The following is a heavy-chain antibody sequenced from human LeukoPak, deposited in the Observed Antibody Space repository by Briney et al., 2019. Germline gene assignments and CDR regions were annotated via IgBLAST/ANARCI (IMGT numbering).Heavy chain of an antibody. J-gene: IGHJ5*02. CDR1: GGSITSSLSY. D-gene: IGHD6-6*01. V-gene: IGHV4-39*01. CDR3: ARSIATYGPTHNWFGP. CDR2: IYYSGST. Sequence: SSETLSLTCSVSGGSITSSLSYWGWIRQPPGKGLEWIGSIYYSGSTYYSPSLKSQVTISVDTSKNQFSLKLSSVTAADTAVYYCARSIATYGPTHNWFGPWGQGILVTVSS.